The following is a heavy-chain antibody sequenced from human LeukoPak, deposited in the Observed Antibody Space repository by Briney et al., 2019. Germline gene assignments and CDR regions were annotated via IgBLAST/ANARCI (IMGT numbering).Heavy chain of an antibody. V-gene: IGHV4-31*03. CDR2: IYYSGST. J-gene: IGHJ4*02. Sequence: SETLSLTCTVSGGSISSGGYYWSWIRQHPGKGLEWIGYIYYSGSTYYNPSLKSRVTISVDTSKNQFSLKLSSVTAADTAVYYCARLKYGSGSYYKPAPFDYWGQGTLVTVSS. CDR3: ARLKYGSGSYYKPAPFDY. D-gene: IGHD3-10*01. CDR1: GGSISSGGYY.